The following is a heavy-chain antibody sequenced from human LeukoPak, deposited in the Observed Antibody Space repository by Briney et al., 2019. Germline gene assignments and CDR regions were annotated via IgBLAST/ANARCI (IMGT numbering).Heavy chain of an antibody. CDR1: GYTFTGYD. CDR2: MNPNSGNT. J-gene: IGHJ5*02. CDR3: ARDSQVKLIDP. V-gene: IGHV1-8*01. D-gene: IGHD1-1*01. Sequence: GASVKVSCKASGYTFTGYDINWVRQATGQGLEWMGWMNPNSGNTGYAQKLQGRVTMTTDTSTSTAYMELRSLRSDDTAVYYCARDSQVKLIDPWGQGTLVTVSS.